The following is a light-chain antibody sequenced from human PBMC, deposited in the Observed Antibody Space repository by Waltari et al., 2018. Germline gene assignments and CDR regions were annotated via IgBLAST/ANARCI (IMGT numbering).Light chain of an antibody. Sequence: APGQRVTISCTGSSSNIGAGYDVHWYQQLPGTAPKLLTYGNSNRPSGVPDRFSGSKSGTSASLAITGLQAEDEADYYCQSYDSSLSGAGVFGGGTKLTVL. CDR2: GNS. CDR1: SSNIGAGYD. J-gene: IGLJ3*02. CDR3: QSYDSSLSGAGV. V-gene: IGLV1-40*01.